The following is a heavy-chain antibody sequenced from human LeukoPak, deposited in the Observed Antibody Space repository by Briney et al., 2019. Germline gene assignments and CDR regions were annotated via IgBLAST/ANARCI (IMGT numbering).Heavy chain of an antibody. CDR2: IIPIFGTA. V-gene: IGHV1-69*05. CDR1: GGTFSSYA. J-gene: IGHJ6*03. CDR3: ARNPNYYYYMDV. Sequence: SVKVSCKASGGTFSSYAISWVRQAPGQGLEWMGGIIPIFGTANYAQKFQGRVTITTDESTSTAYMELSSLRSEDTAVYYCARNPNYYYYMDVWGKGTTVTVSS.